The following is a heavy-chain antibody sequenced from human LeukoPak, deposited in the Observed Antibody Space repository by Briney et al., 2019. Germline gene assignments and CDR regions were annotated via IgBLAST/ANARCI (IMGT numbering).Heavy chain of an antibody. CDR1: GFTFSSNS. CDR2: IKQDGSEK. CDR3: ARAMGTSYGFWSGSYTVSYYYYMDV. V-gene: IGHV3-7*01. D-gene: IGHD3-3*01. J-gene: IGHJ6*03. Sequence: AGGSLGLSCAPFGFTFSSNSMSWVRQAPGKGGEWVAKIKQDGSEKQYVDSVKGRFSIYRENTKNSLYMQMNKLRAEDTAVYYCARAMGTSYGFWSGSYTVSYYYYMDVWGKGPTVAVS.